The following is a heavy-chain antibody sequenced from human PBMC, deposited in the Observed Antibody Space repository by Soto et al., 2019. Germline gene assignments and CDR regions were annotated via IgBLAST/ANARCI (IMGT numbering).Heavy chain of an antibody. CDR3: AREGEGFWSGYYRAGNWFDP. J-gene: IGHJ5*02. Sequence: ASVKVSCKASGYTFTGYYMHWVRQAPGQGLEWTGWINPNSGGTNYAQKFQGRVTMTRDTSISTAYMELSRLRSDDTAVYYCAREGEGFWSGYYRAGNWFDPWGQGTLVTVSS. D-gene: IGHD3-3*01. CDR2: INPNSGGT. V-gene: IGHV1-2*02. CDR1: GYTFTGYY.